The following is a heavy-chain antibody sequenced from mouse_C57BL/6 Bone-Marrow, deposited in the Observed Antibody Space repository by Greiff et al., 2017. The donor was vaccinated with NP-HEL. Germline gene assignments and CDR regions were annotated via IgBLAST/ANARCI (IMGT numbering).Heavy chain of an antibody. CDR2: IHPNSGST. Sequence: VQLQQPGAELVKPGASVKLSCKASGYTFTSFWMHWVKQRPGQGLEWIGMIHPNSGSTNYNEKFKSKATLTVAKSSSTDYMQLSSLTAEASAVYYCAREDYGSSPFAYWGQGTLVTVSA. V-gene: IGHV1-64*01. D-gene: IGHD1-1*01. CDR1: GYTFTSFW. J-gene: IGHJ3*01. CDR3: AREDYGSSPFAY.